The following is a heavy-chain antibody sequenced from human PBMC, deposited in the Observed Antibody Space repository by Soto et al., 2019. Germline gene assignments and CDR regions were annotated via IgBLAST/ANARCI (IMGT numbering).Heavy chain of an antibody. CDR1: GFSLSNARMG. CDR3: ARTQLELTYNWFDP. J-gene: IGHJ5*02. CDR2: IFSNDEK. D-gene: IGHD1-1*01. Sequence: GPALVNPTETLTLTCTVSGFSLSNARMGVSWIRQPPGKALDWLAHIFSNDEKSYSTSLKSRLTISKDTSKSQVVLTMTNMDPVDTATYYCARTQLELTYNWFDPWGQGTLVTVSS. V-gene: IGHV2-26*01.